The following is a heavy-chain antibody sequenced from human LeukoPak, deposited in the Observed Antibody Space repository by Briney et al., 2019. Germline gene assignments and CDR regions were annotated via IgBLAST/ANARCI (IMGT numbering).Heavy chain of an antibody. CDR1: GVSISSYY. D-gene: IGHD3-16*01. CDR2: MYIGGTR. Sequence: ASETLSLTCSVSGVSISSYYWTWIRQPAGKGLEWIGRMYIGGTRNYNPSLKSRVTMSIDTSKNQFSLKLSSVTAADTAVYYCARDLPRENSYAYGFWFDPWGQGTLVTASS. J-gene: IGHJ5*02. V-gene: IGHV4-4*07. CDR3: ARDLPRENSYAYGFWFDP.